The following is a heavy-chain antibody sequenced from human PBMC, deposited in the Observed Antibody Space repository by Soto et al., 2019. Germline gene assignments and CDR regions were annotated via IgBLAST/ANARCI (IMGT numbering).Heavy chain of an antibody. Sequence: ASVKVSCKASGGTFSSYAISWVRQAPGQGVEWMGGIIPIFGTANYAQKFQGRVTITADESTSTAYMELSSLRSEDTAVYYCARYCSSTSCYTIRSAFDIWGQGTMVTVSS. V-gene: IGHV1-69*13. CDR1: GGTFSSYA. CDR2: IIPIFGTA. D-gene: IGHD2-2*02. CDR3: ARYCSSTSCYTIRSAFDI. J-gene: IGHJ3*02.